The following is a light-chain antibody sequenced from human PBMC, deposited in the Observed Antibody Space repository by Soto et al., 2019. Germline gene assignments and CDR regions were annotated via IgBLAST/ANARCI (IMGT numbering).Light chain of an antibody. CDR3: SSFTVHTTPVV. CDR1: SSDVGGYNY. V-gene: IGLV2-14*01. J-gene: IGLJ2*01. Sequence: QSALTQPRSVSGSPGQSVTISCTGTSSDVGGYNYVSWYQQHPGKAPKLMIYGVTNRPSGVSSRFSGSKSGNTASLTISDLQAEDEADYYCSSFTVHTTPVVFGGGTKLTVL. CDR2: GVT.